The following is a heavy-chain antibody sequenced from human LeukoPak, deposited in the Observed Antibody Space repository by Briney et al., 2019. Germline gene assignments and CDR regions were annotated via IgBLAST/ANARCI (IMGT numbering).Heavy chain of an antibody. CDR3: ARNALPYAFDI. CDR2: MNQGGSEK. Sequence: GGSLRLSCAASGFTFRNYWMTWVRQAPGKGLEWVANMNQGGSEKNYMDSLKGRFTISRDNAKNSLFLQMDSLRAEDTAVYYCARNALPYAFDIWGQGTMVTVSS. J-gene: IGHJ3*02. CDR1: GFTFRNYW. V-gene: IGHV3-7*05. D-gene: IGHD2-15*01.